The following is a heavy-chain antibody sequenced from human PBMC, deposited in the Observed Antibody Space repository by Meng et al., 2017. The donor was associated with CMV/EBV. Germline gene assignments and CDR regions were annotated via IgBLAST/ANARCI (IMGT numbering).Heavy chain of an antibody. D-gene: IGHD2-2*01. Sequence: LVKVSCKASGGTFSSYAISWVRQAPGQGLEWMGGIIPILGIANYAQKFQGRVTITADKSTSTAYMELSSLRSEDTAVYYCARPYCSSTSCYTNWFDPWGQGTLVTVSS. J-gene: IGHJ5*02. CDR3: ARPYCSSTSCYTNWFDP. V-gene: IGHV1-69*10. CDR2: IIPILGIA. CDR1: GGTFSSYA.